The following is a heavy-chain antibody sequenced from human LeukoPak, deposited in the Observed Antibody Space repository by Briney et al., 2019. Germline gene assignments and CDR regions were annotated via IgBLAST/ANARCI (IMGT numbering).Heavy chain of an antibody. Sequence: PSETLSLTCTVSGGSISSSSYYWGWIRQPPGKGLEWIGSIYYSGSTYYNPSLKSRVTISVDTSKNQFSLKLSSVTAADTAVYYCAREGHGYNYLSAFDIWGQGTMVTVSS. CDR1: GGSISSSSYY. J-gene: IGHJ3*02. V-gene: IGHV4-39*07. D-gene: IGHD5-24*01. CDR2: IYYSGST. CDR3: AREGHGYNYLSAFDI.